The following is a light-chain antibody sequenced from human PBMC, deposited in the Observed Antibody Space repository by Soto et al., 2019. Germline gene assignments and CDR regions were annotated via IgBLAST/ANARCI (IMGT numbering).Light chain of an antibody. Sequence: QSVLTQPASVSGSPVQSITISCTGTSSDVGGYNYVSWYQQHPGKAPKLMIYEVSNRPSGVSNRFSGSKSGNTASLTISGLQAEDEADYYCSSYTSSSPDWVFGGGTKLTVL. CDR3: SSYTSSSPDWV. CDR1: SSDVGGYNY. CDR2: EVS. V-gene: IGLV2-14*01. J-gene: IGLJ3*02.